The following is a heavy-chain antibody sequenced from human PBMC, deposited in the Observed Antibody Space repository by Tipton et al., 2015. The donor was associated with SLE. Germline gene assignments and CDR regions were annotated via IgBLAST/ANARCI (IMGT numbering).Heavy chain of an antibody. CDR3: ARRLFWSGYSY. J-gene: IGHJ4*02. Sequence: TLSLTCVVYGGSFSGYYWSWIRQPPGKGLEWIGEINHSGSTNYNPSLKSRVTISVDTSKNQFSLNLSSVTAADRAVYYCARRLFWSGYSYWGQGTLVTVSS. D-gene: IGHD3-3*01. CDR1: GGSFSGYY. V-gene: IGHV4-34*01. CDR2: INHSGST.